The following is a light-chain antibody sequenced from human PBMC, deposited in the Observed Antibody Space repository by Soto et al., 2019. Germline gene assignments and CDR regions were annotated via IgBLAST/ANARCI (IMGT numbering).Light chain of an antibody. Sequence: DIQMTQSPSTLLASEGDRVTITCRASQSISSRLAWYQQKPGKAPKLLIYKASSLESGVPSRFSGSGSGTEFTLTISSLQPDDSATYNCQQYNSYWTFGQGTKVEIK. CDR1: QSISSR. CDR3: QQYNSYWT. CDR2: KAS. J-gene: IGKJ1*01. V-gene: IGKV1-5*03.